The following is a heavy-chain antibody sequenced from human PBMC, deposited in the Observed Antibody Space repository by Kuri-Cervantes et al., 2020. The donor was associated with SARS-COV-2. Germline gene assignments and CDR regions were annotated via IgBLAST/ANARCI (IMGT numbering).Heavy chain of an antibody. CDR3: ARPLAGGTGSSDAFDF. D-gene: IGHD3-10*01. V-gene: IGHV4-39*01. J-gene: IGHJ3*01. CDR2: IHHSGNT. CDR1: GGPISSTSYY. Sequence: SETLSLTCTVSGGPISSTSYYWGWTRQPPGKGLEWIGTIHHSGNTYYNPSLESRVTISVDTSQNLFSLELTSVSAADTAVYYCARPLAGGTGSSDAFDFWGQGTLVTVSS.